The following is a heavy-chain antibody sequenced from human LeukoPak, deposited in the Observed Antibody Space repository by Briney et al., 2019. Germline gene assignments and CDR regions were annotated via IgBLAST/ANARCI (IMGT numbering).Heavy chain of an antibody. CDR2: ISDNGGGT. CDR1: GFTFSNYA. Sequence: GGSLRLSCAASGFTFSNYAMGWVRQAPGKGPEWVSGISDNGGGTSYADSVRGRFTISRDISKNTLFLQMNSLRAEDTAVYYCARDDFWSGSGYAFDIWGQGTMVTVSS. D-gene: IGHD3-3*01. J-gene: IGHJ3*02. CDR3: ARDDFWSGSGYAFDI. V-gene: IGHV3-23*01.